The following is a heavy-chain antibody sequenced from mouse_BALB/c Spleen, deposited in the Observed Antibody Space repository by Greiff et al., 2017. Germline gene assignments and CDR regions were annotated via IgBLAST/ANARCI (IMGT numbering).Heavy chain of an antibody. V-gene: IGHV5-17*02. CDR3: ARKGARATPMDD. J-gene: IGHJ4*01. D-gene: IGHD3-1*01. CDR2: ISSGSSTI. CDR1: GFTFSSFG. Sequence: EVKLQESGGGLVQPGGSRKLSCAASGFTFSSFGMHWVRQAPEKGLEWVAYISSGSSTIYYADTVKGRFTISRDNPKNTLFLQMTSLRSEDTAMYYCARKGARATPMDDWGQGTSVTVSS.